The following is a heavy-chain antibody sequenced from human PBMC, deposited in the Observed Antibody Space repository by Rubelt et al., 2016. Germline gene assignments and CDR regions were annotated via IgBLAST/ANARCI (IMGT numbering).Heavy chain of an antibody. CDR2: ISYDGSNK. D-gene: IGHD3-22*01. J-gene: IGHJ3*02. V-gene: IGHV3-30*04. CDR3: ARATTLGGMIVVVSPFDI. CDR1: GFTFSSYA. Sequence: QPGRSLRLSCAASGFTFSSYAMHWVRQAPGKGLEWVAVISYDGSNKYYADSVKGRFTISRDNSKNTLYLQMNSLRAEDTAVYYCARATTLGGMIVVVSPFDIWGQGTMVTVSS.